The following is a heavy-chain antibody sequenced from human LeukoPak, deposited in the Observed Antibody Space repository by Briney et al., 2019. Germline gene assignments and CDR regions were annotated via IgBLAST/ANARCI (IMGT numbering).Heavy chain of an antibody. CDR2: IIPIFGTA. CDR3: ARAQYYYYYMDV. Sequence: SVKVSCKASGGTFSSYAISWVRQAPGQGLEWMGEIIPIFGTANYAQKFQGRVTITTDESTSTAYMELSSLRSEDTAVYYCARAQYYYYYMDVWGKGTTVTVSS. V-gene: IGHV1-69*05. J-gene: IGHJ6*03. CDR1: GGTFSSYA.